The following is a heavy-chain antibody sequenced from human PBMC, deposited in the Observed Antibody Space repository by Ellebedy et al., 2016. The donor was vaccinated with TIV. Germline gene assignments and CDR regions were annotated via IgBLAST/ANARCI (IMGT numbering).Heavy chain of an antibody. CDR3: AKNGIN. D-gene: IGHD2-8*01. V-gene: IGHV3-53*01. CDR1: GFTVSNTY. CDR2: IFSGGDT. J-gene: IGHJ4*02. Sequence: GGSLRLSXAASGFTVSNTYMAWVRQAPGRGLKGVSLIFSGGDTHYADSVKGRFTISRDNSKNTLYLQMNSLRAEDTAVYYCAKNGINWGQGTLVTVSS.